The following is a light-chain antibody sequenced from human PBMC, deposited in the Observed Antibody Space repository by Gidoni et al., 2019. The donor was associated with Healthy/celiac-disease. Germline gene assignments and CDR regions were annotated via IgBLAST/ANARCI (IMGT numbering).Light chain of an antibody. CDR3: QQYNNWPKCS. CDR2: GAS. CDR1: QSVSSN. V-gene: IGKV3-15*01. J-gene: IGKJ2*04. Sequence: EIVMTQSPATLSVSPGERATLSCRASQSVSSNLAWYQQKPGQAPRLLIYGASTRATGIPARFSGSGSGTEFTLTISSLQSEDFAVYSCQQYNNWPKCSFGQGTKLEIK.